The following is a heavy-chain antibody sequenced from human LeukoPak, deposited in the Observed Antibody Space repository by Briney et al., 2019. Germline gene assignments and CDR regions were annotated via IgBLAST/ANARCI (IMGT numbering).Heavy chain of an antibody. Sequence: GGSLRLSCAASGITFSSYAMSWVREAPGKGLECVSAISGSCGSTYYADSVRGRFTISRDIFKNTLYLRINSVRAEDTAVYYCAKDRMVAATGGYYYGMDVWGKGTTVTVSS. CDR3: AKDRMVAATGGYYYGMDV. CDR2: ISGSCGST. D-gene: IGHD2-15*01. V-gene: IGHV3-23*01. CDR1: GITFSSYA. J-gene: IGHJ6*04.